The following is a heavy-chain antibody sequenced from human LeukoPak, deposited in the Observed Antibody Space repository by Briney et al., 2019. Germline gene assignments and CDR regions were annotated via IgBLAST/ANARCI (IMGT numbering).Heavy chain of an antibody. CDR3: ARGDENFWSGYYWNY. CDR2: IIPIFGTA. V-gene: IGHV1-69*05. J-gene: IGHJ4*02. D-gene: IGHD3-3*01. Sequence: SVKVSCKASGGTFSSYAISWVRQAPGQGLEWMGGIIPIFGTANYAQKFQGRVTITTDESTSTAYMELSSLRSEDTAVYYCARGDENFWSGYYWNYWGQGTLVTVSS. CDR1: GGTFSSYA.